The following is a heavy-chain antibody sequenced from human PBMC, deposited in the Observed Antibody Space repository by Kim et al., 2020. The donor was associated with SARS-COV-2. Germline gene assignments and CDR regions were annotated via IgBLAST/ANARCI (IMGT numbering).Heavy chain of an antibody. CDR1: GFTFSSYA. J-gene: IGHJ5*02. V-gene: IGHV3-23*01. Sequence: GGSLRLSCAASGFTFSSYAMSWVRQAPGKGLEWVSAISGSGGSTYYADSVKGRFTISRDNSKNTLYLQMNSLRAEDTTVYYCASATGPPPDGYYDWFDPWGQGTLVTVSS. CDR3: ASATGPPPDGYYDWFDP. D-gene: IGHD4-17*01. CDR2: ISGSGGST.